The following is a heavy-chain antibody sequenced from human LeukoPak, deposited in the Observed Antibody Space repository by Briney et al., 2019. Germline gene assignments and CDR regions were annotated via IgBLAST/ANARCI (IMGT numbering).Heavy chain of an antibody. V-gene: IGHV3-48*01. Sequence: GGSLRLSCAASGFTFSSYSMNWVRQAPGKGLEWVSYISSSSSTIYYADSVKGRFTIYRDNDKNSLYLQMNSLRAEDTAVYYCARAYCSGGSCSPSIWGQGTMVTVSS. CDR1: GFTFSSYS. CDR2: ISSSSSTI. CDR3: ARAYCSGGSCSPSI. D-gene: IGHD2-15*01. J-gene: IGHJ3*02.